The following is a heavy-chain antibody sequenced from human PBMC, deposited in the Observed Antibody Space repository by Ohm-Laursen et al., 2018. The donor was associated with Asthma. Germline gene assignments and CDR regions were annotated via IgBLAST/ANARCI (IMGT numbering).Heavy chain of an antibody. J-gene: IGHJ6*02. D-gene: IGHD1-26*01. CDR2: ISYDGSNK. V-gene: IGHV3-30*18. CDR3: AKALVGAPLYYHYYGMDV. Sequence: SLRLSCTASGFTFSSYGMHWVRQAPGKGLEWVAVISYDGSNKYYADSVKGRFTISRDNSKNTLYLQMNSLRDEDTALYYYAKALVGAPLYYHYYGMDVWGQGTTVTVSS. CDR1: GFTFSSYG.